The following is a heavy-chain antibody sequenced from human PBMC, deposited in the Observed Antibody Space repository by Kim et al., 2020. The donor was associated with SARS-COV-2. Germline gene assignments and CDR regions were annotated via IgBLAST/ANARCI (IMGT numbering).Heavy chain of an antibody. V-gene: IGHV1-69*13. CDR1: GGTFSSYA. Sequence: SVKVSCKASGGTFSSYAISWVRQAPGQGLEWMGGIIPIFGTANYAQKFQGRVTITADESTSTAYMELSSLRSEDTAVYCCARVFQNIVVVPAAIRGYYYYGMDVWGQGTTVTVSS. CDR3: ARVFQNIVVVPAAIRGYYYYGMDV. J-gene: IGHJ6*02. CDR2: IIPIFGTA. D-gene: IGHD2-2*01.